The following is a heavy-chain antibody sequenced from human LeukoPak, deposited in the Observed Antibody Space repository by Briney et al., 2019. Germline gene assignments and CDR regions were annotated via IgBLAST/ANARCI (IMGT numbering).Heavy chain of an antibody. J-gene: IGHJ4*02. CDR1: GYTFTSYG. D-gene: IGHD2-15*01. Sequence: ASVKVSCKASGYTFTSYGISWVRQAPGQGPEWMGWISAYNGNTNYAQKLQGRVTMTTDTSTSTAYMELSSLRSEDTAVYYCARDHCSGGSCYKRWGQGTLVTVSS. CDR3: ARDHCSGGSCYKR. CDR2: ISAYNGNT. V-gene: IGHV1-18*01.